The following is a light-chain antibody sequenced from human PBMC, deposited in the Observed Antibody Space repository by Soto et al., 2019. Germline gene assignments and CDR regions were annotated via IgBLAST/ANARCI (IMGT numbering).Light chain of an antibody. CDR3: LQHNSYTLT. Sequence: IQLTQSPSSLSASVGDRVTITCRASQAIRTALGWYQQKPGKVPKLLIYAASTLQSGVPSRFSGSGSGTEFTLTISSLQPEDFATYYCLQHNSYTLTFGGETKVDIK. V-gene: IGKV1-17*01. CDR1: QAIRTA. CDR2: AAS. J-gene: IGKJ4*01.